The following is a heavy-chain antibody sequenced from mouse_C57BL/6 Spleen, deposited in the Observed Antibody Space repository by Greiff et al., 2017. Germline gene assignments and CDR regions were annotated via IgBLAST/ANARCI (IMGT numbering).Heavy chain of an antibody. CDR2: ISSGGDYI. CDR3: TRGRDYDGFPHDY. V-gene: IGHV5S21*01. CDR1: GFTFSSYA. D-gene: IGHD2-4*01. J-gene: IGHJ2*01. Sequence: EVKVEESGEGLVKPGGSLKLSCAASGFTFSSYAMSWVRQTPEKRLEWVAYISSGGDYIYYADTVKGRFTISRDNARNTLYLQMNSLKSKDTAMYYCTRGRDYDGFPHDYWGHGTTLTVSS.